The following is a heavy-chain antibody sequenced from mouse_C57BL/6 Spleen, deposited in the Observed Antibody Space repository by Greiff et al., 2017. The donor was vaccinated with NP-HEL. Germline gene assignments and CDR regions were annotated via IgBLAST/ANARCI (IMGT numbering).Heavy chain of an antibody. J-gene: IGHJ4*01. CDR1: GFTFSDYY. CDR2: ISNGGGST. V-gene: IGHV5-12*01. D-gene: IGHD1-1*01. Sequence: EVQRVESGGGLVQPGGSLKLSCAASGFTFSDYYMYWVRQTPEKRLEWVAYISNGGGSTYYPDTVKGRFTISRDNAKKTLYRQMSRLKSAETAMYYWARTATVVAGYYAMDYWGQGTSVTVSS. CDR3: ARTATVVAGYYAMDY.